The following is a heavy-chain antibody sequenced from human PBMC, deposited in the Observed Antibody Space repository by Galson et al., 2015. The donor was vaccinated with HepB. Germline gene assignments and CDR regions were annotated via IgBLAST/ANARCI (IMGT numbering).Heavy chain of an antibody. J-gene: IGHJ4*02. V-gene: IGHV1-2*06. CDR2: INPNSGGT. Sequence: SVKVSCKASGYTFTGYYMHWVRQAPGQGLEWMGRINPNSGGTNYAQKFQGRVTMTRDTSISTAYMELSSLTSDDTAFYFRASPGRDTANRFVNYWGQGTLVTVSS. CDR3: ASPGRDTANRFVNY. D-gene: IGHD5-18*01. CDR1: GYTFTGYY.